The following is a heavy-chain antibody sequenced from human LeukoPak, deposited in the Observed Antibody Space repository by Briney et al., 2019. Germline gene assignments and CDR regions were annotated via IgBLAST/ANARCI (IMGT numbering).Heavy chain of an antibody. D-gene: IGHD6-19*01. CDR1: GGSISSSSYY. Sequence: SETLSLTCTVSGGSISSSSYYWGWIRQPPGKGLEGIVSLYYSGSTYYNPSLKSRVTISVDTSKNQFSLKLSSVTAADTAVYYCASGAGYSSGWYGDDYWGQGTLVTVSS. J-gene: IGHJ4*02. CDR2: LYYSGST. V-gene: IGHV4-39*01. CDR3: ASGAGYSSGWYGDDY.